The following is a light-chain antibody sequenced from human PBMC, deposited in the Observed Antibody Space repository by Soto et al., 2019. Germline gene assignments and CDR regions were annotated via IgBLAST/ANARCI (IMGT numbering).Light chain of an antibody. J-gene: IGLJ1*01. CDR3: SSYTSSSTYV. Sequence: QSALTQPASVSGSPGQSITISCTGTSSDVGGYNYVSWYQQDPGTAPKVMIYDVRNRPSGVSHRFSASTSANTASLTISGLPADDEDDYYCSSYTSSSTYVFGTGTKLTVL. CDR2: DVR. CDR1: SSDVGGYNY. V-gene: IGLV2-14*01.